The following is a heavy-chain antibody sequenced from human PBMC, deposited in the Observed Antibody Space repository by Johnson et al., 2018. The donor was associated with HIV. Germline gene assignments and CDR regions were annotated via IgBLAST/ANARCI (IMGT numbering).Heavy chain of an antibody. V-gene: IGHV3-30-3*01. D-gene: IGHD1-26*01. CDR3: ARAVGAGGI. CDR1: GFTFSSYA. J-gene: IGHJ3*02. CDR2: ISYDGSNK. Sequence: VQLVESGGGVVQPGRSLRLSCAASGFTFSSYAMHWVRQAPGKGQEWVAVISYDGSNKYYADSVKGRFTISRYNSKNTLYLQMNSLRAEDTAVYYCARAVGAGGIWGQGTMVTVSS.